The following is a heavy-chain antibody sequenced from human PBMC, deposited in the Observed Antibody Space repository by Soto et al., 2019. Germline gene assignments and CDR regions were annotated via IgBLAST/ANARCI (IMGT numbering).Heavy chain of an antibody. J-gene: IGHJ6*02. CDR2: ISYDGSNK. CDR1: GFTFSSYG. Sequence: GGSLRLSCAASGFTFSSYGMHWVRQAPGKGLEWVAVISYDGSNKYYADSVKGRFTISRDNSKNTLYLQMNSLRAEDTAVYYCAKVTYDILTGYPPYYYYGMDVWGQGTTVTVSS. V-gene: IGHV3-30*18. CDR3: AKVTYDILTGYPPYYYYGMDV. D-gene: IGHD3-9*01.